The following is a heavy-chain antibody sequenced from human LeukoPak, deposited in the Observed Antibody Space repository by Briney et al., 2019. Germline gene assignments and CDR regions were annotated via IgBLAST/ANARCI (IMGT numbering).Heavy chain of an antibody. Sequence: GGSLRLSCAASGFPFGNYWMSWVRQAPGKGLEWVANTNQDGAGKYYVDSVKGRFTISRDNAKNSLYLQMNSLRAEDTAIYYCARGDDFSGDYWGQGTLVTVSS. CDR2: TNQDGAGK. D-gene: IGHD2-21*02. V-gene: IGHV3-7*04. CDR1: GFPFGNYW. J-gene: IGHJ4*02. CDR3: ARGDDFSGDY.